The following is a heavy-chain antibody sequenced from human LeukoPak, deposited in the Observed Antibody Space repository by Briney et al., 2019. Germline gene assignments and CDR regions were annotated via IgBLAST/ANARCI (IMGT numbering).Heavy chain of an antibody. Sequence: PGGSLRLSCSASGFTFSNYGMHWVRQAPGKGLEWVAVISYDGSNEYYPDSVKGRFTISRDNSKNTLYLQMNSLRPEDTAVYYCAKDSSRLAALARGVIPRNYWGQGTLVSVSS. CDR1: GFTFSNYG. V-gene: IGHV3-30*18. CDR2: ISYDGSNE. D-gene: IGHD3-10*01. J-gene: IGHJ4*02. CDR3: AKDSSRLAALARGVIPRNY.